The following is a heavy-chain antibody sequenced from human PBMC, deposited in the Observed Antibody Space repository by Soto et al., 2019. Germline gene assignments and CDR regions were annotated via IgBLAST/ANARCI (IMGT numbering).Heavy chain of an antibody. CDR2: IYSSGAT. CDR3: ARGPFCGNDCYFDV. V-gene: IGHV4-4*07. CDR1: GISIVGYS. J-gene: IGHJ2*01. D-gene: IGHD2-21*01. Sequence: PSETLSLTCNVSGISIVGYSWSWIRQPAGKGLEWIGRIYSSGATKYNPSLRNRVTMSVDTSTDQYSLNLASMTAADTAVYFCARGPFCGNDCYFDVWGQGTQV.